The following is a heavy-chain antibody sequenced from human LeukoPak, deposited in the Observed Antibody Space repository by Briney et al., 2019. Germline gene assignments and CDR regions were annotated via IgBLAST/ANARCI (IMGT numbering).Heavy chain of an antibody. CDR1: GGSISTTNW. Sequence: PSGTLSLTCGVSGGSISTTNWWSWVRQPPGEGLEGIGVVHLSGRTHYNPSLESRVTMSVDMSENHISLRLTSETAADTAVYYCAREGGPYRPLDYSGQGTLVTVSS. J-gene: IGHJ4*02. CDR3: AREGGPYRPLDY. V-gene: IGHV4-4*02. CDR2: VHLSGRT.